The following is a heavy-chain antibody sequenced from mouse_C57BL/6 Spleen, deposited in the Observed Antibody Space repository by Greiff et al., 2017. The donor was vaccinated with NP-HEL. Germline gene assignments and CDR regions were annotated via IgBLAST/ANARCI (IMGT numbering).Heavy chain of an antibody. Sequence: EVKLQQSGPELVKPGDSVKISCKASGYSFTGYFMNWVMQSHGKSLEWIGRINPYNGDTFYNQKFKGKATLTVDKSSSTAHMELRSLTSEDSAVYYCARSAYDGYYYAMDYWGQGTSVTVSS. V-gene: IGHV1-20*01. D-gene: IGHD2-3*01. CDR2: INPYNGDT. J-gene: IGHJ4*01. CDR1: GYSFTGYF. CDR3: ARSAYDGYYYAMDY.